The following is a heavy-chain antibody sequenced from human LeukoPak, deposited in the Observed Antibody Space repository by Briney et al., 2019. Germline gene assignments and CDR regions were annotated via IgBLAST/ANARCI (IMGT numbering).Heavy chain of an antibody. D-gene: IGHD3-10*01. CDR1: GGSISSYY. CDR3: ARIKAGGYYYYYMDV. Sequence: SGTLSLTCTVSGGSISSYYWSWIWQPPGKGLGWVGYIYYSGSTNYNPSLKRRPTISVDTSKNQFSLKLSSVTAADTAVYYCARIKAGGYYYYYMDVWGKGTTVTVSS. J-gene: IGHJ6*03. CDR2: IYYSGST. V-gene: IGHV4-59*01.